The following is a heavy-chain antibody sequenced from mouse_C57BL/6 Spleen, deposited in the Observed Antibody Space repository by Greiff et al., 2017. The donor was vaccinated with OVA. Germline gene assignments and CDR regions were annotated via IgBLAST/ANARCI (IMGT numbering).Heavy chain of an antibody. J-gene: IGHJ1*03. CDR1: GFTFSDYG. Sequence: EVKVVESGGGLVKPGGSLKLSCAASGFTFSDYGMHWVRQAPEKGLEWVAYISSGSSTIYYADTVKGRFTISRDNAKNTLFLQMTSLRSEDTAMYYCARTVTTRYWYFDVWGTGTTVTVSS. CDR2: ISSGSSTI. D-gene: IGHD2-2*01. CDR3: ARTVTTRYWYFDV. V-gene: IGHV5-17*01.